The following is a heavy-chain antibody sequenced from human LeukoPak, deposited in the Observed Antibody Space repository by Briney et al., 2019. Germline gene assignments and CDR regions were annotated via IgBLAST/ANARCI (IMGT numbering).Heavy chain of an antibody. CDR1: GFTFTNYA. CDR3: AKDCNGGNCYIDY. V-gene: IGHV3-23*01. D-gene: IGHD2-15*01. Sequence: GGSLGLSCAASGFTFTNYAMSWVRQAPGKGLERVSGMSGRGVSTYYADSVKGRFTISSDNSKNTLYLQMNSLRAEDTAIYYCAKDCNGGNCYIDYWGQGTLVTVAS. CDR2: MSGRGVST. J-gene: IGHJ4*02.